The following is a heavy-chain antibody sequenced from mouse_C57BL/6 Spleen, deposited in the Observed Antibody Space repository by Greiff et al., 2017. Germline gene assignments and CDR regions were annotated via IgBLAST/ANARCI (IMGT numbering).Heavy chain of an antibody. Sequence: EVQLVESGGGLVKPGGSLKLSCAASGFTFSSYAMSWVRQTPEKRLEWVATISDGGSYTYYPDNVKGRFTISRDNAKNNLYLQMSHLKSEDTAMYYCARARLREGYFDYWGQGTTLTVSS. V-gene: IGHV5-4*01. J-gene: IGHJ2*01. CDR2: ISDGGSYT. CDR1: GFTFSSYA. CDR3: ARARLREGYFDY.